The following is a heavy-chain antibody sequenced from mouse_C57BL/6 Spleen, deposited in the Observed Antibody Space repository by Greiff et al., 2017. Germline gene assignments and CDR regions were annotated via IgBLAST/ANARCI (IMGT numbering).Heavy chain of an antibody. D-gene: IGHD2-4*01. V-gene: IGHV7-3*01. CDR2: IRNKANGYTT. Sequence: EVKVVESGGGLVQPGGSLSLSCAASGFTFTAYYMSWVRQPPGKALEWLGFIRNKANGYTTEYSASVKGRFTISRDNSQSILYLQMNALRAEDSATYDDAGGGGDEYDGAWFAYWGQGTLVTVSA. J-gene: IGHJ3*01. CDR3: AGGGGDEYDGAWFAY. CDR1: GFTFTAYY.